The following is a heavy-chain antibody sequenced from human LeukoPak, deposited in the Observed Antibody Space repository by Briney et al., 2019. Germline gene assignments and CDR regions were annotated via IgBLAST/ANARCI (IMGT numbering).Heavy chain of an antibody. CDR1: GGSISSYY. CDR3: ARGLHSSGPDY. V-gene: IGHV4-59*01. D-gene: IGHD3-22*01. Sequence: SETLSLTCTVSGGSISSYYWSWIRQPPGKGLEWIGYIYYSGSTNYNPSLKSRVTISVDTSKNQFSLKLSSVTAADTAVYYCARGLHSSGPDYWGQGTLVTVSS. J-gene: IGHJ4*02. CDR2: IYYSGST.